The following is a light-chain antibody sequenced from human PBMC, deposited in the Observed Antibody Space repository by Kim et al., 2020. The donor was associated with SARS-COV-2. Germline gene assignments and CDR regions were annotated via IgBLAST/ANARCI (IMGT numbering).Light chain of an antibody. CDR1: QDISNH. CDR3: QQYDNFPRT. J-gene: IGKJ4*01. CDR2: DGS. V-gene: IGKV1-33*01. Sequence: SASVGDRVTISCQASQDISNHLKWYQQKPGKAPKLLIYDGSILEAGVPSRFSGSGSGTDFTFSIRSLQPEDIATYYCQQYDNFPRTFGGGTKLEIK.